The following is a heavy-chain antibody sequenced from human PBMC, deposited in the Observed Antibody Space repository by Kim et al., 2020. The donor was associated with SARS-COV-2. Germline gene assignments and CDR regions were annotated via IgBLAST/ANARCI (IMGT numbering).Heavy chain of an antibody. J-gene: IGHJ3*02. CDR1: GGSISSYY. CDR3: ARGSYYYDSRGYYHDAFD. V-gene: IGHV4-59*01. CDR2: IYYSWST. Sequence: SETLSLTCTVSGGSISSYYWDWIRQPPGKGLEWIGYIYYSWSTNYNPSLKSRVTISVDTSKNQFSLKLSSVTAADTAVYFCARGSYYYDSRGYYHDAFD. D-gene: IGHD3-22*01.